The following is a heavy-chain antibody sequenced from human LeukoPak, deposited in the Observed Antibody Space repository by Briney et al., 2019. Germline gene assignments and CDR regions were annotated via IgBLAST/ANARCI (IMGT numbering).Heavy chain of an antibody. Sequence: SQTLSLTCTVSGGSISSGDYYWSWIRQPPGKGLEWIGYIYYSGSTYYNPSLESRVTTSRDTPKNQFSLTLSSMTAADTATYYCVRASVDSGGAFDVWGQGTVVTVSS. J-gene: IGHJ3*01. V-gene: IGHV4-30-4*01. CDR1: GGSISSGDYY. D-gene: IGHD5-12*01. CDR2: IYYSGST. CDR3: VRASVDSGGAFDV.